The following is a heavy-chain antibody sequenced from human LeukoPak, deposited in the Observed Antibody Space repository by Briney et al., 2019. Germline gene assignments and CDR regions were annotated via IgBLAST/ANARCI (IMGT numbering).Heavy chain of an antibody. V-gene: IGHV4-31*03. J-gene: IGHJ4*02. Sequence: PSQTLSLTCTVSGGSISRGGYYWSWIRQHPGKGLKWIGYTYYSGSTYYNPSLKSRLTISVDTSKRQFSLELTSLTAADTAVYYCARHRAMATVGDYFDYWGQGALVTVSS. D-gene: IGHD5-24*01. CDR2: TYYSGST. CDR1: GGSISRGGYY. CDR3: ARHRAMATVGDYFDY.